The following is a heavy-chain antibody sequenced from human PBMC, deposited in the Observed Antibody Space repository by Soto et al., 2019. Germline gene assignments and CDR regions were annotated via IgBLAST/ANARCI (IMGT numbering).Heavy chain of an antibody. CDR1: GFTFSTYG. J-gene: IGHJ6*02. Sequence: EVQVLESGGGLVQSGGSLRLSCAASGFTFSTYGMSWVRQAPGEGLEWVSAISGSGGSTYYADSVKGRFTISRDNSKNTLYLQRNSLRAEDTAVYDCAKDPRSVVERSVYGMDVWGQGTTVTVSS. CDR2: ISGSGGST. V-gene: IGHV3-23*01. D-gene: IGHD2-21*01. CDR3: AKDPRSVVERSVYGMDV.